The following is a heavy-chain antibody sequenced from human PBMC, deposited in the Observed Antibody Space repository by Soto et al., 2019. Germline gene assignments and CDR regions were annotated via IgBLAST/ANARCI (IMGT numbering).Heavy chain of an antibody. CDR3: ASTYYYGSGSYGMDV. V-gene: IGHV3-11*05. J-gene: IGHJ6*02. Sequence: QVQLVESGGGLVKPGGSLRLSCAASGFTFSDYYMSWIRQAPGKGLEWVSYISSSSSYTNYADSVKGRFTISRDNAKNSLYLQMNSLRAEDTAVYYCASTYYYGSGSYGMDVWGQGTTVTVSS. D-gene: IGHD3-10*01. CDR1: GFTFSDYY. CDR2: ISSSSSYT.